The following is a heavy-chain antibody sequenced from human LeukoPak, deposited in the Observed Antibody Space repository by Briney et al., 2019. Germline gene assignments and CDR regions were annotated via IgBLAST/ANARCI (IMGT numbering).Heavy chain of an antibody. D-gene: IGHD3-22*01. CDR3: ARREFCDSSGYPFDY. CDR2: INSDGSST. J-gene: IGHJ4*02. Sequence: GGSLRLSCAASGFTFSSYCMHWVRQAPGKGLVWVSRINSDGSSTSYADSVKGRFTISRDNAKNTLYLQMNSLRAEDTAVYYCARREFCDSSGYPFDYWGQGTLVTVSS. CDR1: GFTFSSYC. V-gene: IGHV3-74*01.